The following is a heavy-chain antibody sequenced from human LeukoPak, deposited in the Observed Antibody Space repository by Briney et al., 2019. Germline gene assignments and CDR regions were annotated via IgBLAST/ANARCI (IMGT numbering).Heavy chain of an antibody. CDR2: IKQDGSEK. CDR1: GFTFSRLW. V-gene: IGHV3-7*01. D-gene: IGHD5-18*01. J-gene: IGHJ4*02. CDR3: ARDGTRYSYGCW. Sequence: GGSLRLSCAASGFTFSRLWISWVRQAPGEGRGWVANIKQDGSEKYYVDSVKGRFTISRDNAKNSLYLQMNSLRAEDTAVYYCARDGTRYSYGCWWGQGTLVTVSS.